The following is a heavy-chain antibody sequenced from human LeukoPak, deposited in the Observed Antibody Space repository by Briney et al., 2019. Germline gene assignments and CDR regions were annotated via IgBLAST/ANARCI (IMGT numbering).Heavy chain of an antibody. D-gene: IGHD6-19*01. Sequence: GGSLRLSCAASGFTFSNAWMSWVRQAPGKGLEWVGRIKSKTDGGTTDYAAPVKGRFTISRDDSKNTLYLQMNSLKTEDTAVYYCTGRVAVAGHDFGYWGQGTLVTVSS. V-gene: IGHV3-15*01. CDR1: GFTFSNAW. J-gene: IGHJ4*02. CDR3: TGRVAVAGHDFGY. CDR2: IKSKTDGGTT.